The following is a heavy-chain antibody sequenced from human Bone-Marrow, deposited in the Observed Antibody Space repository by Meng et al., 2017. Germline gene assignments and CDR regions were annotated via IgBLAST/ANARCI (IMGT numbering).Heavy chain of an antibody. CDR2: IWYDGSNK. Sequence: SMKISCAASGFTFSSYGMPWVRQAPGKGLEWVAVIWYDGSNKYYADSVKGRFTISRDNSKNTLYLQMNSLRAEDTAVYYCARGQKWSRAYYYGMDVWGQGTTVTVSS. CDR3: ARGQKWSRAYYYGMDV. J-gene: IGHJ6*02. V-gene: IGHV3-33*01. D-gene: IGHD2-15*01. CDR1: GFTFSSYG.